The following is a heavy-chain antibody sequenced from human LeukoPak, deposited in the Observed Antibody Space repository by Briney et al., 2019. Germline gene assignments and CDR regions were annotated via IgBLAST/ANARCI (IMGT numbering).Heavy chain of an antibody. J-gene: IGHJ4*02. V-gene: IGHV4-38-2*02. D-gene: IGHD3-10*01. CDR2: IYHSGST. CDR3: ARETYYYGSGSYQWGYYFDY. Sequence: SETLSLTCTVSGYSISSGYYWGWIRQPPGKGLEWIGSIYHSGSTYYNPSLKSRVTISVDTSKNQFSLKLSSVTAADTAVYYCARETYYYGSGSYQWGYYFDYWGQGTLVTVSS. CDR1: GYSISSGYY.